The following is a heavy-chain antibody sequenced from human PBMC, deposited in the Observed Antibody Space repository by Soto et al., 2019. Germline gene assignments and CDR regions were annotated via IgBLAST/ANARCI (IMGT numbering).Heavy chain of an antibody. CDR3: ARDLRVTGPWGPEYYFDY. CDR1: GYTFTSYC. J-gene: IGHJ4*02. Sequence: ASVNVSCKSSGYTFTSYCISWVRQAPGQGLEWMGWISAYNGNTNYAQKLQGRVTMTTDTSTSTAYMELRSLRSDDTAVYYCARDLRVTGPWGPEYYFDYWGQGTLVTVSS. V-gene: IGHV1-18*01. D-gene: IGHD4-4*01. CDR2: ISAYNGNT.